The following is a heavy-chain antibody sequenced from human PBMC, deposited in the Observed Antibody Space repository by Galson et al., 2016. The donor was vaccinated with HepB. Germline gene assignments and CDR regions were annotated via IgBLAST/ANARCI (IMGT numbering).Heavy chain of an antibody. J-gene: IGHJ4*02. D-gene: IGHD3-22*01. CDR1: GGSISSGDYY. V-gene: IGHV4-30-4*01. CDR3: AKTDSSGYVFDY. CDR2: IYNSGTT. Sequence: TLSLTCTVSGGSISSGDYYWSWIRQPPGKGLEWIAYIYNSGTTYYNPSLKSRVTISVDTSKNQFSLKLSSVTAADTAVYYCAKTDSSGYVFDYWGQGTLVTVSS.